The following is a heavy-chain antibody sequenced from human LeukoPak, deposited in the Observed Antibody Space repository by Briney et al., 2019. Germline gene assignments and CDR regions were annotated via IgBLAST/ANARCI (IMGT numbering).Heavy chain of an antibody. CDR3: ARLGRFWSGHSTEYYFDY. V-gene: IGHV5-51*01. CDR2: IYPGDSDT. Sequence: GESLKISCKGSGYSFTSYWIGWVRQMPGKGLEWMGIIYPGDSDTRYSPSFQGQVTISADKSISTAYLQWSSLKASDTAMYYCARLGRFWSGHSTEYYFDYWGQGTLVTVSS. CDR1: GYSFTSYW. J-gene: IGHJ4*02. D-gene: IGHD3-3*01.